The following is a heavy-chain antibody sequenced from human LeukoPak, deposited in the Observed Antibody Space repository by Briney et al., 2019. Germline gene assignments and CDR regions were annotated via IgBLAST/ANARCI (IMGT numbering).Heavy chain of an antibody. CDR3: ARHYRQAAALDY. V-gene: IGHV3-74*01. CDR1: GFTFSSYW. Sequence: GGSPRLSCAASGFTFSSYWMHWVRQAPGKGLVWVSRINSDGSSTSYADSVKGRFTISRDNAKNTLYLQMNSLRAEDTAVYYCARHYRQAAALDYWGQGTLVTVSS. CDR2: INSDGSST. J-gene: IGHJ4*02. D-gene: IGHD6-13*01.